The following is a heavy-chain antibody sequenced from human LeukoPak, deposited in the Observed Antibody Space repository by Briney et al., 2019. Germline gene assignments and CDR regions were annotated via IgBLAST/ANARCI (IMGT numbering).Heavy chain of an antibody. CDR2: IYYSGST. J-gene: IGHJ4*02. CDR3: ARGRSSSL. CDR1: GGSINSYY. Sequence: SETLSLTCTVSGGSINSYYWSWIRQPPGKGLEWIAYIYYSGSTSYNPSLKSRVTISVDTSKNQFSLKLSSVTAADTAVYYCARGRSSSLWGQGTLVTVSS. D-gene: IGHD6-13*01. V-gene: IGHV4-59*12.